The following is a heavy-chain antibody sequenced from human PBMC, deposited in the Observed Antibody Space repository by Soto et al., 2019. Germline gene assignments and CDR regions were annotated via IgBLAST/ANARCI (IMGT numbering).Heavy chain of an antibody. J-gene: IGHJ3*02. D-gene: IGHD3-22*01. V-gene: IGHV3-7*04. CDR2: INKDGSLM. CDR3: APDTNYYSGSCYYDTFDI. Sequence: EVQLEQSGGALVQPGGSLRLSCAASGFTLSNYWMVWARQTPGKGLEWVANINKDGSLMYYVDSVEGRFIIFRDNVKNSLYLPINSLRGEQTAVYYCAPDTNYYSGSCYYDTFDIGGPGTLFTVSS. CDR1: GFTLSNYW.